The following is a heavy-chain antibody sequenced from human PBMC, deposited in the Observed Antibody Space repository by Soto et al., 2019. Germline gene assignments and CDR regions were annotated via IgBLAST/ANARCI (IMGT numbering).Heavy chain of an antibody. V-gene: IGHV4-59*01. CDR2: IYYSGST. CDR3: ASVEGKGLPESY. D-gene: IGHD2-21*01. J-gene: IGHJ4*02. CDR1: GGSISSYY. Sequence: PSETLSLTCTVSGGSISSYYWSWIRQPPGKGLEWIGYIYYSGSTYYNPSLKSRVTISVNTSKNQFSLKLSSVTAADTAVYYCASVEGKGLPESYWGQGTLVTVSS.